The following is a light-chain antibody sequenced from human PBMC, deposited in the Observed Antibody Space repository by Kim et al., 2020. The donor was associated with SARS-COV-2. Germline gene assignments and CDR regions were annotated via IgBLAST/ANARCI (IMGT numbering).Light chain of an antibody. J-gene: IGKJ4*01. CDR2: DAS. CDR1: QDITKY. Sequence: DIQMTQSPSSLSASVGDRVTIKCRASQDITKYLNWYRQKPGKAPELLISDASKLEAGVPSRFGGSGSGTDFSFTINSLKSEDVATYYCQYLLTFGGGTKVDIK. V-gene: IGKV1-33*01. CDR3: QYLLT.